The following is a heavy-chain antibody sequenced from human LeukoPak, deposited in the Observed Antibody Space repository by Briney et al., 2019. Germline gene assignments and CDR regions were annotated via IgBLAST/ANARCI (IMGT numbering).Heavy chain of an antibody. V-gene: IGHV4-39*07. CDR2: IYYSGST. CDR3: ASYSSSWSENYLDY. Sequence: SETLSLTCTVSGGSISSSSYYWGWIRQPPGKGLEWIGSIYYSGSTYYNPSLKSRVTISVDTSKNQFSLKLSSVTAADTAVYYCASYSSSWSENYLDYWGQGTLVTVSS. CDR1: GGSISSSSYY. J-gene: IGHJ4*02. D-gene: IGHD6-13*01.